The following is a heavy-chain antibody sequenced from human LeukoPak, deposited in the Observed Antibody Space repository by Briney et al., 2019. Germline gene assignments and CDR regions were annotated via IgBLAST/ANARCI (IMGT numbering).Heavy chain of an antibody. CDR1: GFTFSSFW. V-gene: IGHV3-74*03. J-gene: IGHJ4*02. D-gene: IGHD1-7*01. CDR2: IISDGSHT. CDR3: ARDLQPAVTGTT. Sequence: GGSLRLSCAASGFTFSSFWMHWVRRAPGKGLVWVARIISDGSHTTYADSVKGRFTISRDNAKSTLYLRMNSLRAEDTAVYYCARDLQPAVTGTTWGQGTLVTVSS.